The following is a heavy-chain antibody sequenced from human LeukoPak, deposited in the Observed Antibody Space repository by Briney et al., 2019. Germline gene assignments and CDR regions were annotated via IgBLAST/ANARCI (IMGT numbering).Heavy chain of an antibody. D-gene: IGHD3-22*01. J-gene: IGHJ4*02. V-gene: IGHV3-30*03. CDR3: AREGGTVVNYRPFDC. Sequence: PGGSLRLSCAASGFTFSSYSMHWVRQTPGKGLEWVAVISPDGNEKYYADSVKGRSTISRDNSRSTLYLQMNSLRTEDTAVYYCAREGGTVVNYRPFDCWGQGTLVTVSS. CDR1: GFTFSSYS. CDR2: ISPDGNEK.